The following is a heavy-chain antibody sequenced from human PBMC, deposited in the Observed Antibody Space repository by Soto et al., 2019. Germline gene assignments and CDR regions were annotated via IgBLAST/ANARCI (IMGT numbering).Heavy chain of an antibody. D-gene: IGHD6-13*01. J-gene: IGHJ6*02. CDR3: ARQQLLPFYYALDV. CDR1: GGSISGYY. V-gene: IGHV4-59*01. Sequence: KASETLSLTCNVSGGSISGYYWSWIRQPPGKGLEYIGYIYYRGSTNYNPPLESRVTMSVDTSRNQFSLKVNSVTAADTAVYYCARQQLLPFYYALDVWGQGTTVTVSS. CDR2: IYYRGST.